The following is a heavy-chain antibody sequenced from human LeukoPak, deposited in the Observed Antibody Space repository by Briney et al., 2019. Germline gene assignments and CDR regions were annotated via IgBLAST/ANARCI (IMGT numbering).Heavy chain of an antibody. CDR2: INIHNGYT. Sequence: GASVKVSCKASGYTFSSYGISWVRQAPGQGLEWMGWINIHNGYTIYGQKIQGRVTMTADKSTNTAHMDLRSLRSDDTAVYYCARGPDFDWLDAFDIWGQGTMVTVSS. V-gene: IGHV1-18*01. CDR3: ARGPDFDWLDAFDI. D-gene: IGHD3-9*01. J-gene: IGHJ3*02. CDR1: GYTFSSYG.